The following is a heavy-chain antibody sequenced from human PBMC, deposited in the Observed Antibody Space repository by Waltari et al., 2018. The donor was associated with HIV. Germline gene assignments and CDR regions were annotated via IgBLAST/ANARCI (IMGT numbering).Heavy chain of an antibody. CDR2: ISSSSSYI. D-gene: IGHD3-22*01. V-gene: IGHV3-21*01. CDR1: GFTFSFYS. CDR3: ARDKNYYDSSGSPGGGDY. Sequence: EVQLVESGGGLVKPGGSLRLSCAASGFTFSFYSMNWVRQAPGKGLEWVSSISSSSSYIYYADSVKVRFTISRDNAKNSLYLQMNSLRAEDTAVYYCARDKNYYDSSGSPGGGDYWGQGILVTVSS. J-gene: IGHJ4*02.